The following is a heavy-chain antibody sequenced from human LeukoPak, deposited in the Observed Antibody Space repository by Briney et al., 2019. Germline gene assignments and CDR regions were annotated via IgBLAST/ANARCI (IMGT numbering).Heavy chain of an antibody. CDR3: AREAKSDDSSGSTNYYGMDV. D-gene: IGHD3-22*01. Sequence: GALRLSCAASGFTFSSYWISWVRQAPGKALEWVANIKQDGSEKYYVVSVKGRFTISRDNAKNSLYLQMNSLRAEDTAVYYCAREAKSDDSSGSTNYYGMDVWGQGSTVTVSS. V-gene: IGHV3-7*01. CDR1: GFTFSSYW. J-gene: IGHJ6*02. CDR2: IKQDGSEK.